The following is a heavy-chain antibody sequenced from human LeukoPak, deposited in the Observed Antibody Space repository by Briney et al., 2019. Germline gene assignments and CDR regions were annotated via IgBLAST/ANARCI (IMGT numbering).Heavy chain of an antibody. CDR1: GFTFSSYA. Sequence: GGSQRLSCAASGFTFSSYAMSWVRQAPGKGLEWVSAISGSGGSTYYAYSVKGRFTISRDNSKNTLYLQMNSLRAEDTAVYYCAKWGYDSSGCYYPFFDYWGQGTLVTVSS. CDR3: AKWGYDSSGCYYPFFDY. V-gene: IGHV3-23*01. J-gene: IGHJ4*02. D-gene: IGHD3-22*01. CDR2: ISGSGGST.